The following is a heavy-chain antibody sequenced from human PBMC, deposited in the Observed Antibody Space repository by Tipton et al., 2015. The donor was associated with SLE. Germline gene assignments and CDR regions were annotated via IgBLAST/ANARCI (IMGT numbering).Heavy chain of an antibody. Sequence: SLRLSCAASGFTFDGYAMHWVRQAPGKGLEWVSGISWNSGSIGYADSVKGRFTISRDNAKNSLYLQMNSLRAEDTALYYCAKGAAAAGRAYFDYWGQGTLVTVSS. CDR2: ISWNSGSI. V-gene: IGHV3-9*01. J-gene: IGHJ4*02. D-gene: IGHD6-13*01. CDR3: AKGAAAAGRAYFDY. CDR1: GFTFDGYA.